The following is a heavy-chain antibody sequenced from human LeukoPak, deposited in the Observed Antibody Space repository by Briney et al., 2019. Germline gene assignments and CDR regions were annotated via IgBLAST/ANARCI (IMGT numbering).Heavy chain of an antibody. V-gene: IGHV3-21*01. CDR2: ISSSSYM. CDR3: ARDSVPAAIGETWFDP. CDR1: GFTFSSYS. J-gene: IGHJ5*02. Sequence: GGSLRLSCAASGFTFSSYSMNWVRQAPGKGLEWVSSISSSSYMYYADSVKGRFTISRDNAKNSLYLQMNSLRAEDTAVYYCARDSVPAAIGETWFDPWGQGTLVTVSS. D-gene: IGHD2-2*02.